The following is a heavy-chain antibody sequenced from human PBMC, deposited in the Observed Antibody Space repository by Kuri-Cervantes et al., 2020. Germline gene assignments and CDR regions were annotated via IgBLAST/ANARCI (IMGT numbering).Heavy chain of an antibody. V-gene: IGHV4-34*01. CDR2: INHSGST. J-gene: IGHJ5*01. CDR1: GGSFSGYY. CDR3: ARQDDSSGYFDWFDS. Sequence: GSLRLSCAVYGGSFSGYYWSWIRQPPGKGLEWIGEINHSGSTNYNPSLKSRVTISVDTSKNQFSLKLSSVTAADTAVYYCARQDDSSGYFDWFDSWGQGTLVTVSS. D-gene: IGHD3-22*01.